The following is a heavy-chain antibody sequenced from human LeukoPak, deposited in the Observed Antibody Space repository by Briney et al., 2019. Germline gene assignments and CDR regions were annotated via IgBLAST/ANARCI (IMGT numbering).Heavy chain of an antibody. CDR3: VRGQNSGSYKQGAFDI. Sequence: PSGTLSLTCAVSGGSISSSNWWSWVRQPPGKGLEWSGEIYHSGSTNYNPSLKSRVTISVDKSKNQFSLKLSSVTAADTAVYYCVRGQNSGSYKQGAFDIWGQGTMVTVSS. J-gene: IGHJ3*02. CDR2: IYHSGST. V-gene: IGHV4-4*02. D-gene: IGHD1-26*01. CDR1: GGSISSSNW.